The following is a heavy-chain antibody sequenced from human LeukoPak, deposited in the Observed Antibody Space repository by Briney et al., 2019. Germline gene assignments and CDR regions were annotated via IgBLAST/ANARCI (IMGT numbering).Heavy chain of an antibody. CDR3: AREREGPYGYLDY. V-gene: IGHV4-59*01. D-gene: IGHD4-17*01. Sequence: SETLSLTCTVSDDSITMYYWTWIRQPPGKGLEWIGYVDHTGSTKFNPSLNGRVSISRDTSNNFFSLKLSSVTAADTAVYYCAREREGPYGYLDYWGQGTLVTVSS. J-gene: IGHJ4*02. CDR2: VDHTGST. CDR1: DDSITMYY.